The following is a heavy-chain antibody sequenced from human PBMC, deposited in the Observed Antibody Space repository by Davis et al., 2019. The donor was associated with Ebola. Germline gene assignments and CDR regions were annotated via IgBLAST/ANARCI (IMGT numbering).Heavy chain of an antibody. CDR2: INSNTGDS. V-gene: IGHV1-2*02. J-gene: IGHJ3*02. D-gene: IGHD3-22*01. Sequence: ASVKVSCKASGYTFTGYYMHWVRQATGQGLEWVGWINSNTGDSNYAQRFRGRVTLTRDTPISTAYMEMSRLRSDDTAVYYCARVWWTYSSGSILDIWGQGTMVTVSS. CDR1: GYTFTGYY. CDR3: ARVWWTYSSGSILDI.